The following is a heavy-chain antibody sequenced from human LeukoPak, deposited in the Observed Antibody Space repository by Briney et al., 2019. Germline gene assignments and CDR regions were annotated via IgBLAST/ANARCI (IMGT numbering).Heavy chain of an antibody. J-gene: IGHJ4*02. V-gene: IGHV4-31*03. D-gene: IGHD3-10*01. CDR1: GGSINSGGYY. CDR3: AGVDLNMVRGVQD. Sequence: SETLSLTCTVSGGSINSGGYYWSWIRQHPGKGLEWIGYVSYIGNTYYNPSLKSRLTISVDTSKNQLSLKLSSVTAADTAVYYCAGVDLNMVRGVQDWGQGTLVTVSS. CDR2: VSYIGNT.